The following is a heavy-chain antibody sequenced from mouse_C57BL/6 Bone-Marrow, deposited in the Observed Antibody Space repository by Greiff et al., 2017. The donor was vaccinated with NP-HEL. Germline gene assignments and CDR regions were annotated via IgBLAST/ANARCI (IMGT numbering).Heavy chain of an antibody. CDR2: IHPNSGST. D-gene: IGHD1-1*01. CDR3: ARSAQRYGSGYGEWFAY. J-gene: IGHJ3*01. V-gene: IGHV1-64*01. CDR1: GYTFTSYW. Sequence: QVQLQQPGAELVKPGASVKLSCKASGYTFTSYWMHWVKQRPGQGLEWIGMIHPNSGSTNYNEKFKSKATLTVDKSSSTAYMQLSSLTSEDSAVYYCARSAQRYGSGYGEWFAYWGQGTLVTVSA.